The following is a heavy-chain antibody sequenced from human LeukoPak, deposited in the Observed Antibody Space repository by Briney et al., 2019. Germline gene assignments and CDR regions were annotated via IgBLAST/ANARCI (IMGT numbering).Heavy chain of an antibody. V-gene: IGHV3-64D*06. CDR3: VKGWQWLPQEAFDI. CDR2: ISSNGGST. Sequence: PGGSLRLSCSASGFTFSSYAMHWVRQAPGKGLEYVSAISSNGGSTYYADSVKGRFTISRDNSKNTLYLQMSSLRAEDTAVYYCVKGWQWLPQEAFDIWGRGTMVTVSS. J-gene: IGHJ3*02. D-gene: IGHD6-19*01. CDR1: GFTFSSYA.